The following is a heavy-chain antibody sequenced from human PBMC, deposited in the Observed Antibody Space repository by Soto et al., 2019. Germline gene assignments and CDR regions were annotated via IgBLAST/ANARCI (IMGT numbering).Heavy chain of an antibody. J-gene: IGHJ4*02. V-gene: IGHV1-18*01. CDR3: ARDTSNSFDY. CDR2: ISPHNGNT. Sequence: HVQLVQSGGELKKPGASVKVSCNTSGYTFNTYFITWVRQAPGQGLEWMGWISPHNGNTNYAEKFQGRVTMTADTITKTAYIEPRHLRIDDTAVYYCARDTSNSFDYWGQGTPVTVSS. CDR1: GYTFNTYF. D-gene: IGHD2-2*01.